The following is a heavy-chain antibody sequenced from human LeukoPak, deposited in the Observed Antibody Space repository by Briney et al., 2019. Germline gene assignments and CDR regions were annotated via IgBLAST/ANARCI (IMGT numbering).Heavy chain of an antibody. Sequence: GGSLRLSCAASGFTFDDYAMHWVRQAPGKGLEWVSLISWDGGSTYYADSVKGRFTISRENSKNSLYLQMNSLRAEDTALYYCAKAGDCTNGVCYTTYYYMDVWGKGTTVTVSS. CDR1: GFTFDDYA. V-gene: IGHV3-43D*04. CDR2: ISWDGGST. J-gene: IGHJ6*03. CDR3: AKAGDCTNGVCYTTYYYMDV. D-gene: IGHD2-8*01.